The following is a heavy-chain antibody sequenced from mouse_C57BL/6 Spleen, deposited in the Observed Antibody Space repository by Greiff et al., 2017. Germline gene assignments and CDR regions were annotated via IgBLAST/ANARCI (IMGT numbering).Heavy chain of an antibody. CDR3: AREDYGNSPFDY. CDR1: GYAFSSYW. J-gene: IGHJ2*01. Sequence: VQLVESGAELVKPGASVKISCKASGYAFSSYWMNWVKQRPGQGLEWIGQIYPGDGDTNYNGKFKGKATLTADKSSSTAYMQLSSLTSEDSAVYFCAREDYGNSPFDYGGQGTTLTGAS. CDR2: IYPGDGDT. V-gene: IGHV1-80*01. D-gene: IGHD2-1*01.